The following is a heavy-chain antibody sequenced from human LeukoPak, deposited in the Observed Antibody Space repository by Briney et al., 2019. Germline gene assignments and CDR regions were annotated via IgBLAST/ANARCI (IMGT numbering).Heavy chain of an antibody. D-gene: IGHD2-8*01. CDR2: IKQDGSEK. J-gene: IGHJ4*02. V-gene: IGHV3-7*01. CDR3: ARTTNLGNYFEY. Sequence: GGSLRLSCVVSGFTFSSYWMSWVRQAPEKGLEWVANIKQDGSEKYYVDSVKGRFTISRDNAKNSMYLQMNSLRAEDTAVYYCARTTNLGNYFEYWGQGTLVAVSS. CDR1: GFTFSSYW.